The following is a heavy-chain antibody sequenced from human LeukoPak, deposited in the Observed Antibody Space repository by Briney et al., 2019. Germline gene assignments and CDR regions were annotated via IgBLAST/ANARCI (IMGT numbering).Heavy chain of an antibody. V-gene: IGHV3-23*01. J-gene: IGHJ4*02. CDR3: AESPGVSVAAADTGMFDY. CDR2: ISGSGGST. CDR1: GFTFSSYA. Sequence: GGSLRLSCAASGFTFSSYAMSWVRQAPGKGLEWVSVISGSGGSTYYADSVKGRFTISRDNYKNTLYLQMKSLRAEDTAVYYCAESPGVSVAAADTGMFDYWGQGTLVTVSS. D-gene: IGHD6-13*01.